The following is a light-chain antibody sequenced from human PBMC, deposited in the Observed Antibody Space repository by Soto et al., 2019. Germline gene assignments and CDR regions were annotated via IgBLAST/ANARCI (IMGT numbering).Light chain of an antibody. J-gene: IGKJ1*01. CDR3: QNYDSSPWT. Sequence: DIQLTQSPSFLSASVGDRVTLTCRASQGISSYLAWYQQKPGKAPKLLIYAASTLQSGVPSRFSGSGSGTDFTLTISSLQPEDVATYYCQNYDSSPWTFGQGTKVDIK. V-gene: IGKV1-27*01. CDR2: AAS. CDR1: QGISSY.